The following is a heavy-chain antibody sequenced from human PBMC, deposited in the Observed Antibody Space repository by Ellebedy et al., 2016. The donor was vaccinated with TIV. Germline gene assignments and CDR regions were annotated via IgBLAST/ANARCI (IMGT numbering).Heavy chain of an antibody. CDR3: ARDRYIKRIAWFDP. J-gene: IGHJ5*02. CDR2: ISRYNGNT. D-gene: IGHD2-2*02. Sequence: AASVKVSCKASGYTFTSYGISWVRQAPGQGLEWMGWISRYNGNTNYAQKLQGRVTMTTDTSTSTAYMELRSLRSDDTAVYYCARDRYIKRIAWFDPWGQGTLVTVSS. CDR1: GYTFTSYG. V-gene: IGHV1-18*04.